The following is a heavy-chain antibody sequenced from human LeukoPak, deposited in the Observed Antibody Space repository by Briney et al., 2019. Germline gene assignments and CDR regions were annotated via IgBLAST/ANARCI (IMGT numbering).Heavy chain of an antibody. V-gene: IGHV4-39*01. Sequence: PSETLSLTCTVSGDSISSSSSYWGWIRQPPGEGLEWIGSIYYSGSTYYNTSLKSRVTISVDTSKNQFSLKLSSVTAADTAVYYCARGLGYCSGGSCYRYYYYYYMDVWGKGTTVTVSS. CDR3: ARGLGYCSGGSCYRYYYYYYMDV. CDR2: IYYSGST. J-gene: IGHJ6*03. CDR1: GDSISSSSSY. D-gene: IGHD2-15*01.